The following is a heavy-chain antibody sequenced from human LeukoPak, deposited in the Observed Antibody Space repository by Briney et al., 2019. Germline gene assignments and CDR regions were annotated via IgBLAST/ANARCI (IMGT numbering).Heavy chain of an antibody. CDR2: INAGNGNT. CDR1: GYTFTSYA. Sequence: ASVKVSCKASGYTFTSYAMHWVRQAPGQRLEWMGWINAGNGNTKYSQKFQGRVTITRDTSASTAYMELSSLRSEDTAVYYCARESRDSSSWYREYYFDYWGQGTLVTVSS. CDR3: ARESRDSSSWYREYYFDY. V-gene: IGHV1-3*01. J-gene: IGHJ4*02. D-gene: IGHD6-13*01.